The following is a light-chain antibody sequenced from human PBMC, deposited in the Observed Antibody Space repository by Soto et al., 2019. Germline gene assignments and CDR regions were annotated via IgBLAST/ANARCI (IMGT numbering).Light chain of an antibody. CDR2: ATS. CDR3: QQSYSSPFT. CDR1: QSISSY. J-gene: IGKJ2*01. V-gene: IGKV1-39*01. Sequence: DIQMTQSPSSLSASVGDTVTITCRASQSISSYLNWYQHKPGKAPNLLISATSTFQSAVPSRFSGSGSGTEFTLTINSLQPEDFATYCCQQSYSSPFTFGQGTKLEIK.